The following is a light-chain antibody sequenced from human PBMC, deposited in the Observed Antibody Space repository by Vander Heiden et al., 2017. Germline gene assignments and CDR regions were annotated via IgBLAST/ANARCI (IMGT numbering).Light chain of an antibody. Sequence: DIVMTQSPLSLPVPPGEPASISCRPRHSLLDSNGYNYLDWDLQKPGQSPQLLIYLGSTRASGVPDRFRDSGSGTDFTLKISRVEAEDVGVYYCMQALQTPPITFGQGTRLEIK. CDR2: LGS. CDR1: HSLLDSNGYNY. V-gene: IGKV2-28*01. J-gene: IGKJ5*01. CDR3: MQALQTPPIT.